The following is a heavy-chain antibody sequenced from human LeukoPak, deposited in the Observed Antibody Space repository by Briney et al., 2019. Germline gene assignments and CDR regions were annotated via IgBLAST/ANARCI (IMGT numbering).Heavy chain of an antibody. J-gene: IGHJ4*02. D-gene: IGHD6-19*01. CDR3: ASNRCSSGWKYFDY. Sequence: SETLSLTCTVSGGSISSSSYYWGWIRQPPGKGLEWIGSTYYSGSTYYNPSLKSRVTISVDTSKNQFSLKLSSVTAADTAVYYCASNRCSSGWKYFDYWGQGTLVTVSS. V-gene: IGHV4-39*01. CDR2: TYYSGST. CDR1: GGSISSSSYY.